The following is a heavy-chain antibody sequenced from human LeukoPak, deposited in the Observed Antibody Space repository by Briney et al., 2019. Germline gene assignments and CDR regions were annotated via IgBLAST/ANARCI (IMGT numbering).Heavy chain of an antibody. D-gene: IGHD6-13*01. CDR1: GGSISSYY. J-gene: IGHJ6*02. V-gene: IGHV4-4*07. CDR2: IYTSGST. CDR3: ARSSTAAARYYYGMDV. Sequence: SETLSLTCTVSGGSISSYYWSWIRQPAGKGLEWIGRIYTSGSTNYNPSLKSRVTMSVDTSKDQFSLKLSSVTAADTAVYYCARSSTAAARYYYGMDVWGQGTTVTVSS.